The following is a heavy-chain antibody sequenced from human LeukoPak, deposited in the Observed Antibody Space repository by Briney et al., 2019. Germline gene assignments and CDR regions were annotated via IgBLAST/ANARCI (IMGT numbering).Heavy chain of an antibody. J-gene: IGHJ4*02. D-gene: IGHD3-10*01. V-gene: IGHV4-34*01. CDR3: ASVRRYYGSGSYYDFDY. CDR1: GGSFSGYY. Sequence: SETLSLTCAVYGGSFSGYYWSWIRQPPGKGLEWIGEINHSGSTNYNPPPKSRVTISVDTSKNQFSLKLSSVTAADTAVYYCASVRRYYGSGSYYDFDYWGQGTLVTVSS. CDR2: INHSGST.